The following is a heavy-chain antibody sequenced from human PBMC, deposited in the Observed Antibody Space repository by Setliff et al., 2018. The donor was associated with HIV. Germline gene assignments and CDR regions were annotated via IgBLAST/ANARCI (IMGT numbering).Heavy chain of an antibody. CDR2: INPKSGAT. J-gene: IGHJ3*02. CDR1: GYTFTDYF. Sequence: ASVKVSCKTSGYTFTDYFIHWVRQAPGQGLEWMGWINPKSGATNFAQKFEGRVALTRDTSISTAYMDLRRLRSDDTAVYYCVTFSSGLGYHDIFDIWGQGTGVTVSS. D-gene: IGHD3-22*01. CDR3: VTFSSGLGYHDIFDI. V-gene: IGHV1-2*02.